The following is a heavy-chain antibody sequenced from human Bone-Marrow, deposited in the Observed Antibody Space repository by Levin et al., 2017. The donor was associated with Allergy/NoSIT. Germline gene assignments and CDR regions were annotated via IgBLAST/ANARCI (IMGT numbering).Heavy chain of an antibody. J-gene: IGHJ4*02. Sequence: GGSLRLSCAASGFTFNTYWMHWVRQAPGKGLVWLSRISGDEITTAYADSVKGRFTISRNNTKNTLYLQMNNLRAEDTAVYYCVRSVGVDLGAWYWGQGTLVTVSS. CDR3: VRSVGVDLGAWY. CDR2: ISGDEITT. V-gene: IGHV3-74*01. CDR1: GFTFNTYW. D-gene: IGHD3-3*01.